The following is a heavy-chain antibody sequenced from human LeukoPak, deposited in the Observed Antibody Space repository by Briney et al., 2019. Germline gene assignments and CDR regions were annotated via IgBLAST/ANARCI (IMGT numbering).Heavy chain of an antibody. J-gene: IGHJ5*02. CDR2: INHSGST. CDR3: ARELGAEPLNWFDP. CDR1: GGSFSGYY. D-gene: IGHD1-14*01. V-gene: IGHV4-34*01. Sequence: SETLSLTCAVYGGSFSGYYWSWIRQPPGKGLEWIGEINHSGSTNYNPSLKSRVTISVDTSKNQFSLKLSSVTPEDTAVYYCARELGAEPLNWFDPWGQGTLVTVSS.